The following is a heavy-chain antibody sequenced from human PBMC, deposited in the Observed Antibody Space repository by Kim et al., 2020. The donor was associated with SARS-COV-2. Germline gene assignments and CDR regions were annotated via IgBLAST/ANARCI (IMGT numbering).Heavy chain of an antibody. CDR3: AKDRGDPFDNGADGDESQHSYYFDS. Sequence: SETLSLTCTVSGGALSSGGYYWTWIRQLPGKGLEWIGYIFYRGNTFYTPSLRIRITLSVDTSKNQFSLHLRSVPASDTAFYYCAKDRGDPFDNGADGDESQHSYYFDSWGRGTLVIVST. CDR1: GGALSSGGYY. D-gene: IGHD4-17*01. J-gene: IGHJ4*02. CDR2: IFYRGNT. V-gene: IGHV4-31*03.